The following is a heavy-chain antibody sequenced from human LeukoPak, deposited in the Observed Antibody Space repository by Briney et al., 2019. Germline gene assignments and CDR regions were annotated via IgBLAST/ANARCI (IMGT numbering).Heavy chain of an antibody. J-gene: IGHJ4*02. CDR3: TRGSSRAFDY. D-gene: IGHD2-2*01. CDR2: IYSGGTT. CDR1: GFTVSSNY. V-gene: IGHV3-53*01. Sequence: GGSLRLSCAASGFTVSSNYMSWVRQAPGKGLEWVSVIYSGGTTNHADSVKGRFTVSRDNSKNTLYLQMNSLRAEDTAVYFCTRGSSRAFDYWGQGTLVTVSS.